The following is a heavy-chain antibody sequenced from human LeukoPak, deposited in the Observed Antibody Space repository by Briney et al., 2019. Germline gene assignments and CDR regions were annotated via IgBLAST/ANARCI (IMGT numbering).Heavy chain of an antibody. J-gene: IGHJ4*02. D-gene: IGHD6-13*01. CDR1: GGTFSSYA. V-gene: IGHV1-69*06. CDR2: IIPISGRA. Sequence: SVKVSCKASGGTFSSYAISWVRQAPGQGLEWMGGIIPISGRANYAQKFQGRVTITAAKSTSTAYMELSSLRSEDTAVYYCARGVAAAGTALGYWGQGTLVTVSS. CDR3: ARGVAAAGTALGY.